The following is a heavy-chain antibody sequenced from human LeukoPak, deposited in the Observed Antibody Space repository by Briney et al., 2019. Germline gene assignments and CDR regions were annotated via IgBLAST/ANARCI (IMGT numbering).Heavy chain of an antibody. CDR2: IIPIFGTA. CDR1: GYTFTSYG. CDR3: ASSPYHCGGDCYLPFDY. Sequence: ASVKVSCKASGYTFTSYGISWVRQAPGQGLEWMGGIIPIFGTANYARKFQGRVTITADESTSTAYMELSSLRSEDTAVYYCASSPYHCGGDCYLPFDYWGQGTLVTVSS. V-gene: IGHV1-69*13. D-gene: IGHD2-21*02. J-gene: IGHJ4*02.